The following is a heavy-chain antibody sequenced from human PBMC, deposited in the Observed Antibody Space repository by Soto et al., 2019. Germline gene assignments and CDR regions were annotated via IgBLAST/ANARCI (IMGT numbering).Heavy chain of an antibody. D-gene: IGHD3-16*02. V-gene: IGHV1-69*01. CDR1: GGTFSSYA. CDR3: ARTYYDYVWGSYRYMDY. J-gene: IGHJ4*02. CDR2: IIPIFGTA. Sequence: QVQLVQSGAEVKKPGSSVKVSCKASGGTFSSYAISWVRQAPGQGLEWMGGIIPIFGTANYAQKFQGRVTITAYESTSTDYMELSSLRSEDTAVYYCARTYYDYVWGSYRYMDYWGQGTLVTVSS.